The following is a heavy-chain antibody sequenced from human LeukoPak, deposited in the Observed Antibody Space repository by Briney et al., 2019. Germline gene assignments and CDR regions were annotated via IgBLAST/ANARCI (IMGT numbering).Heavy chain of an antibody. J-gene: IGHJ6*02. Sequence: GGSLRLSCAASGFPFNAYWMTWVRQAPGKGLEWVANIKQDGSEKYYVDSVKGRFTIPRDNAKNSLYLQMNSLRAEDTAVYYCARVGYCSSTSCYAYGMDVWGQGTTVTVSS. D-gene: IGHD2-2*01. CDR2: IKQDGSEK. CDR3: ARVGYCSSTSCYAYGMDV. V-gene: IGHV3-7*03. CDR1: GFPFNAYW.